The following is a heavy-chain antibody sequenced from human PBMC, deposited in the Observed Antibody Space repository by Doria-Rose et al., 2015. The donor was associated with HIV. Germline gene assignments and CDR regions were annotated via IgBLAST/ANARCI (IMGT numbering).Heavy chain of an antibody. D-gene: IGHD6-19*01. CDR1: GGSFSGYY. CDR2: INHSGST. CDR3: ARAAVAAYWYFDL. V-gene: IGHV4-34*01. Sequence: LSLTCAVYGGSFSGYYWRWIRQPPGKGLEWIGEINHSGSTNYNPSLKSRVTISVDTSKNQFSLKVNSVTAADTAVYYCARAAVAAYWYFDLWGRGTLVIVSS. J-gene: IGHJ2*01.